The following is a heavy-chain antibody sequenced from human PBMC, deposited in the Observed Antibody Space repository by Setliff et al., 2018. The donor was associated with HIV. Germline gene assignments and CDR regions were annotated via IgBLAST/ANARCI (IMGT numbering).Heavy chain of an antibody. D-gene: IGHD3-16*01. V-gene: IGHV3-43*01. Sequence: GGSLRLSCAASGFTFDDYTMHWVRQAPGKAPEWVSLISWDGTKTYYADSVQGRFTISRDNNKNSLFLELNSLRIEDTALYFCVKSTGSVLGTYYYDFWGPGTLVTVSS. J-gene: IGHJ4*02. CDR3: VKSTGSVLGTYYYDF. CDR1: GFTFDDYT. CDR2: ISWDGTKT.